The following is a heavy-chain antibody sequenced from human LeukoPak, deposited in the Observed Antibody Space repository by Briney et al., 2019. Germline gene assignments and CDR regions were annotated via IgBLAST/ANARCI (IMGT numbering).Heavy chain of an antibody. CDR1: GFTFDDYA. J-gene: IGHJ4*02. CDR2: ISWNSGSI. Sequence: GRSLRLSCAASGFTFDDYAMHWVRQAPGKGLEWVSGISWNSGSIGYADSVKGRFTISRDNAKNSLYLQMNSLRAEDTAWYYCAKSVYYYDSSGYYSFDYWGQGTLVTVSS. D-gene: IGHD3-22*01. V-gene: IGHV3-9*01. CDR3: AKSVYYYDSSGYYSFDY.